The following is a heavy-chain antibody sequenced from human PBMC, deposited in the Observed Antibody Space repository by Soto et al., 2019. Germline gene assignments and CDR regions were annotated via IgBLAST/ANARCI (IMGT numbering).Heavy chain of an antibody. CDR3: ATSYGNAWYTY. J-gene: IGHJ4*02. CDR2: IHYSGST. Sequence: SETLSLTCTVSGGSISSGGYYWSCIRQHPEKGLEWIGYIHYSGSTYYNPSLKSRLTISVDRSKNQFTLQLTSVTVADTAVYYCATSYGNAWYTYWGRGTPVTVSS. CDR1: GGSISSGGYY. V-gene: IGHV4-31*03. D-gene: IGHD6-13*01.